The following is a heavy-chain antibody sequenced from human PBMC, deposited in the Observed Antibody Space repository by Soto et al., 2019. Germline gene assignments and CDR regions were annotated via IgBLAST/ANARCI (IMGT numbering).Heavy chain of an antibody. J-gene: IGHJ4*02. Sequence: EVQLLESGGTLVQPGGSLRLSCAASGFTFSNYALTWLRQAPGKGLEWVSTISVSGGSTYYADSVKGRFTTSRENSMMTIHLQMNSLRVEDTAVYYCAKGLYSPDSSGYRIFDSWGQGTRVTVSS. CDR1: GFTFSNYA. CDR2: ISVSGGST. CDR3: AKGLYSPDSSGYRIFDS. V-gene: IGHV3-23*01. D-gene: IGHD3-22*01.